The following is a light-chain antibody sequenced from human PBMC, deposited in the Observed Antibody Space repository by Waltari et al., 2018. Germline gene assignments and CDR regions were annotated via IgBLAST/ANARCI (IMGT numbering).Light chain of an antibody. J-gene: IGLJ3*02. V-gene: IGLV1-44*01. Sequence: QSVLTQPPSVSGPPGQRVTISCSARSSNVGRGPVNWYQQLPGTAPRLLIYSNEQRPSGVPERFSGSKSGTSASLAISGLQSDDEAHYHCAAWDDSLNGQVFGGGTKLTVL. CDR2: SNE. CDR1: SSNVGRGP. CDR3: AAWDDSLNGQV.